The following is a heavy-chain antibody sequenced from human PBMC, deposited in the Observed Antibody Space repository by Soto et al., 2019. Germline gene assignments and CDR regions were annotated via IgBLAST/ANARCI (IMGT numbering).Heavy chain of an antibody. J-gene: IGHJ5*02. V-gene: IGHV3-49*04. CDR3: TRDGTTGTYNWFDP. D-gene: IGHD1-1*01. Sequence: RRLSCTASGFTFGDYAMSWVRQAPGKGLEWVGFIRSKAYGGTTEYAASVKGRFTISRDDSKSIAYLQMNSLEIEDTAVFYCTRDGTTGTYNWFDPWGQGTLVTVSS. CDR2: IRSKAYGGTT. CDR1: GFTFGDYA.